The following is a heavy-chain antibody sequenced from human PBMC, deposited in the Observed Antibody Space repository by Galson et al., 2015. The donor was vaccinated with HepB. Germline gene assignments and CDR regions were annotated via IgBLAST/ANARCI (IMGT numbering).Heavy chain of an antibody. Sequence: SVKVSCKASGGTFSSYTISWVRQAPGQGLEWMGRIIPILGIANYAQKFQGRVTITADKSTSTAYMELSSLRSEDTAVYYCARDLDYYGSGSYYYVSGIDPWGQGTLVTVSS. CDR3: ARDLDYYGSGSYYYVSGIDP. J-gene: IGHJ5*02. CDR2: IIPILGIA. D-gene: IGHD3-10*01. CDR1: GGTFSSYT. V-gene: IGHV1-69*04.